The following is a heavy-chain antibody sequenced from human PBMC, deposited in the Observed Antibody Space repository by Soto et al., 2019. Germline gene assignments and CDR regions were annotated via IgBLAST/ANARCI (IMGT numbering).Heavy chain of an antibody. CDR2: IYPGDSDT. CDR1: GYSFTSYW. V-gene: IGHV5-51*01. D-gene: IGHD3-10*01. CDR3: ATANGSGSXPGTPPKYYYGMDV. J-gene: IGHJ6*02. Sequence: GESLKISCKGSGYSFTSYWIGWVRQMPGKGLECMGIIYPGDSDTRYSPSFQGQVTISADKSISTAYLQWSSLKASDTAMYYCATANGSGSXPGTPPKYYYGMDVWGQGTTVTVSS.